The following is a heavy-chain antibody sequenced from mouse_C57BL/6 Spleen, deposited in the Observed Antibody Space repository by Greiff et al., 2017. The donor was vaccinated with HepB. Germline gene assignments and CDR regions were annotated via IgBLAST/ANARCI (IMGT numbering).Heavy chain of an antibody. CDR3: ARGYDNWYFDV. V-gene: IGHV1-61*01. CDR1: GYTFTSYW. Sequence: QVQLQQPGAELVRPGSSVKLSCKASGYTFTSYWLDWVKQRPGQGLEWIGNIYPSDSETHYNQKFKDKATLTVDKSSSTAYMQLSSLTSEDSAVYYCARGYDNWYFDVWGTGTTVTVSS. J-gene: IGHJ1*03. D-gene: IGHD1-2*01. CDR2: IYPSDSET.